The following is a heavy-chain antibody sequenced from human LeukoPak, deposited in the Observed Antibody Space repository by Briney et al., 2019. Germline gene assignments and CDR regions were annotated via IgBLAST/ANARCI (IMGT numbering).Heavy chain of an antibody. V-gene: IGHV4-34*01. D-gene: IGHD1-26*01. CDR3: ARVRYSGSYYGYYYYYYYMDV. CDR1: GGSFSGYY. Sequence: SETLSLTCAVYGGSFSGYYWSWIRQPPGKGLEWIGEINHSGSTNYNPSLKSRVTISVDTSKNQFSLKLSSVTAADTAVYYCARVRYSGSYYGYYYYYYYMDVWGKGTTVTVSS. J-gene: IGHJ6*03. CDR2: INHSGST.